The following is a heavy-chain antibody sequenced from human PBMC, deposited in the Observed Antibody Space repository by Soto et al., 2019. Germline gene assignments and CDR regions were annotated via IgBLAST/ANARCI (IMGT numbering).Heavy chain of an antibody. J-gene: IGHJ4*02. V-gene: IGHV3-30*18. CDR2: ISYDGSNK. Sequence: PGGSLRLSCTTSGFTFNTYGMHWVRQAPGKGLEWVAVISYDGSNKYYADSVKGRFTISRDNSKNTLYLQMNSLRAEDTAVFYCAKVLNVAKIAVAHPILDDWGQGTLVTVSS. CDR3: AKVLNVAKIAVAHPILDD. D-gene: IGHD6-19*01. CDR1: GFTFNTYG.